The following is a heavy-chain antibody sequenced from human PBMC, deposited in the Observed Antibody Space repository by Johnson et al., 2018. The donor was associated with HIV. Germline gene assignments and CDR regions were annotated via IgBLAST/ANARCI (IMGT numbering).Heavy chain of an antibody. V-gene: IGHV3-30-3*01. Sequence: QVQLVESGGGVVQPGRSLRLSCAASGFTFSSYAMHWVRQAPGRGLEWVAVISYDANNKYYADSVKGRFTISRDNSKNTLYLQMNSLRAEDTAVYYCAKEGSGYFHAFDIWGQGTMVTVSS. CDR2: ISYDANNK. CDR1: GFTFSSYA. D-gene: IGHD3-22*01. CDR3: AKEGSGYFHAFDI. J-gene: IGHJ3*02.